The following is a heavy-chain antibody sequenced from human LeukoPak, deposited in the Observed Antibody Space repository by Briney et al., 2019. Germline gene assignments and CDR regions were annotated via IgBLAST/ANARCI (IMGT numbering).Heavy chain of an antibody. D-gene: IGHD6-13*01. CDR3: AREWQQLWDWFDP. V-gene: IGHV6-1*01. J-gene: IGHJ5*02. CDR1: GDSVSSNSAA. CDR2: TYYRSKWYN. Sequence: SQTLSLTCAISGDSVSSNSAAWNWIRQSPSGGLEWLGRTYYRSKWYNDYAVSVKSRITINPDTSKNQFSLQLNSVTPEDTAVYYCAREWQQLWDWFDPWGQGTLVTVSS.